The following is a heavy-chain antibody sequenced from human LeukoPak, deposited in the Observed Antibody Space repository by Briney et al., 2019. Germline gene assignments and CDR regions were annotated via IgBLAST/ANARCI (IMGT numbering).Heavy chain of an antibody. J-gene: IGHJ4*02. CDR3: AREGATAFDY. Sequence: PGGSLRLSCAASGFTFSSYSMNRVRQAPGKGLEWVSSISSSSSYIYYADSVKGRFTISRDNAKNTLYLQMNSLRAEDTAVYYCAREGATAFDYWGQGTLVTVSS. CDR2: ISSSSSYI. CDR1: GFTFSSYS. V-gene: IGHV3-21*01. D-gene: IGHD1-26*01.